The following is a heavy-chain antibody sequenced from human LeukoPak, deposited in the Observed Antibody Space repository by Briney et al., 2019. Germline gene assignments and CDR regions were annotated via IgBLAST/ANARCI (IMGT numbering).Heavy chain of an antibody. D-gene: IGHD3-10*01. Sequence: GGSLRLSCAASGFFFNTYWMHWVRQTPGKGLVWVSRINSDGSKTSHADSVKGRFTISRDNAKNTLYLQMNGLRAEDTAVYYCAREGSLEYYFDYWGRGTLVTVSS. J-gene: IGHJ4*02. V-gene: IGHV3-74*01. CDR2: INSDGSKT. CDR3: AREGSLEYYFDY. CDR1: GFFFNTYW.